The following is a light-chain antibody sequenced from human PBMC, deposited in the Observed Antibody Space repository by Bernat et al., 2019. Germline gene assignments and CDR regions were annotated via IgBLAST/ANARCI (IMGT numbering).Light chain of an antibody. V-gene: IGLV2-14*01. J-gene: IGLJ2*01. CDR1: SSDVGDYDY. CDR2: EV. Sequence: QSALTQPASVSGSPGQSITISCTGTSSDVGDYDYVSWYQQHPGKAPKLMIYEVNNRFSGSKSDNTASLTVSGLQAEDEADYYCCSFSGSRYVAFGGGPRLTVL. CDR3: CSFSGSRYVA.